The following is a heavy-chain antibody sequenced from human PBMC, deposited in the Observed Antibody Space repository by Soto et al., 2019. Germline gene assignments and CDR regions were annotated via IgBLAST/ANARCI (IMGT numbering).Heavy chain of an antibody. CDR1: GGSVSSGSFY. Sequence: SETLSLTCTVSGGSVSSGSFYWTWIRQPPGKGLEWIGYIYNSETTNYNPSLKRRVTMLLDTSKNQFSLILTSVTAADTAMYYCARDRILGGLDVWGQGTTVTVSS. V-gene: IGHV4-61*01. CDR3: ARDRILGGLDV. D-gene: IGHD7-27*01. CDR2: IYNSETT. J-gene: IGHJ6*02.